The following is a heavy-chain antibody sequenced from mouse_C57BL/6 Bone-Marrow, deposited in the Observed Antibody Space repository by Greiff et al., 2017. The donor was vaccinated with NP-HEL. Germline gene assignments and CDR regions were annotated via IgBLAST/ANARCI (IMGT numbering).Heavy chain of an antibody. CDR1: GYTFTDYY. Sequence: EVQLQQSGPELVKPGASVKISCKASGYTFTDYYMNWVKQSHGKSLEWIGDINPNNGGTSYNQKFKGKATLTVDKSSSTAYMELRSLTSEDSAVYYCALYDYDSYWGQGTTLTVSS. J-gene: IGHJ2*01. CDR2: INPNNGGT. D-gene: IGHD2-4*01. V-gene: IGHV1-26*01. CDR3: ALYDYDSY.